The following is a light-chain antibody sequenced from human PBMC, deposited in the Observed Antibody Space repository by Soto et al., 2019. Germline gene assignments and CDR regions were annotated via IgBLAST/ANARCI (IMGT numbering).Light chain of an antibody. Sequence: DIQMTQSPSTLSVSVGDRVSITCRASQNINNWLAWYQQKPGKAPKLLIYKASTLKSGVPSRFSGSGSGTEFTLTISSLQPDDFATYYCQHYNSYSEAFGQGTKVDIK. CDR1: QNINNW. CDR3: QHYNSYSEA. CDR2: KAS. V-gene: IGKV1-5*03. J-gene: IGKJ1*01.